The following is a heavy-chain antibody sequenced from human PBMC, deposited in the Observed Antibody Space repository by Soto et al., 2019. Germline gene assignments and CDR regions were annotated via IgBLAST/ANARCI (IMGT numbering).Heavy chain of an antibody. CDR2: ISAYNGNT. V-gene: IGHV1-18*01. Sequence: ASVKVSCKASGYTFTSYGISWVRQAPGQGLEWMGWISAYNGNTNYAQKLQGRVTMTTDTSTSTAYMELRSLRSDDTAVYYCGRDAYHAQPDAFDIWGQGTMVTVSS. CDR1: GYTFTSYG. J-gene: IGHJ3*02. CDR3: GRDAYHAQPDAFDI. D-gene: IGHD3-16*01.